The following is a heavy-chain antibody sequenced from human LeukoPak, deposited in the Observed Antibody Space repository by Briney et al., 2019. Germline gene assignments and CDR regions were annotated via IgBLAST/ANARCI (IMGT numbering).Heavy chain of an antibody. J-gene: IGHJ5*02. Sequence: GASVKVSCKAFGYTCVNSAMYWVRQAPGQRLEWMGWINTGNGDTKLSQSSQGRVLITRDTSANTAYMELNNLASEDTAVYYCARGGSSNFTPWGQGTLVTVSS. CDR3: ARGGSSNFTP. CDR1: GYTCVNSA. D-gene: IGHD1-26*01. V-gene: IGHV1-3*04. CDR2: INTGNGDT.